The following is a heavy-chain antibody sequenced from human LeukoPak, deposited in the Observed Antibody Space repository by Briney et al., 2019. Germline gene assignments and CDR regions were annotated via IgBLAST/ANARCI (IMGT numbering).Heavy chain of an antibody. CDR1: GGSISNYY. Sequence: SETLSLTCTVSGGSISNYYWGWIRQPAGKGLEWIGRISTIGTTNYNPSLKSRVTMSLDTSKNQFSLKLTSVTAADTAMYYCARDGSSSGYYYVYWGQGTLVTVSS. V-gene: IGHV4-4*07. CDR2: ISTIGTT. J-gene: IGHJ4*02. D-gene: IGHD3-22*01. CDR3: ARDGSSSGYYYVY.